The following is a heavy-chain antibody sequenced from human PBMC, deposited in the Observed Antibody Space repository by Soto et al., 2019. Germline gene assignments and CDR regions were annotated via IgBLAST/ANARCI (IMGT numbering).Heavy chain of an antibody. V-gene: IGHV3-30*18. D-gene: IGHD5-12*01. CDR1: GFTFSSYG. Sequence: LRLSCAASGFTFSSYGMHWVRQAPGKGLEWVAVISYDGSNKYYADSVKGRFTISRDNSKNTLYLQMNSLRAEDTAVYYCAKGGKYSGYGPLDYWGQGTLVTVSS. J-gene: IGHJ4*02. CDR3: AKGGKYSGYGPLDY. CDR2: ISYDGSNK.